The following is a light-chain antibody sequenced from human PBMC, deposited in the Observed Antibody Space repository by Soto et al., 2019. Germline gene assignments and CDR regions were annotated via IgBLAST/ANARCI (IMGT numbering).Light chain of an antibody. Sequence: DIQMTQSPSSLSASVGDRVTITCRASQSISSYLNWYQQKPGKAPKLPIYAASSLQSGVPSRFSGSGSGTDFTLTISSLQPEDFASYHCQQSYSTPYTFGQGTKLEIK. CDR2: AAS. CDR3: QQSYSTPYT. CDR1: QSISSY. J-gene: IGKJ2*01. V-gene: IGKV1-39*01.